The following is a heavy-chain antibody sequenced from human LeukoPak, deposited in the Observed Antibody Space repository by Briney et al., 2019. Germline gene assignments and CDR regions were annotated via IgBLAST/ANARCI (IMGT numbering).Heavy chain of an antibody. CDR2: INTDGGED. D-gene: IGHD3-16*01. CDR1: GLTLSNYW. J-gene: IGHJ4*02. CDR3: AIWGADQNY. Sequence: GGSLRLSCAVSGLTLSNYWMSWVRQAPGKGLEWVANINTDGGEDRYVDSVTGRFVISRDNDKNSLYLQMNSLRAEDTAVYYCAIWGADQNYWGQGTLVTVTS. V-gene: IGHV3-7*02.